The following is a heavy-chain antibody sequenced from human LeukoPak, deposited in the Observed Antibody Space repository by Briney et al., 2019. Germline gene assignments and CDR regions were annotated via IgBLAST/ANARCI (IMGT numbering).Heavy chain of an antibody. CDR3: ARGRGVYASSSTTFDY. D-gene: IGHD6-6*01. V-gene: IGHV1-18*01. J-gene: IGHJ4*02. CDR1: GYTFTKYG. Sequence: ASVKVSCKASGYTFTKYGITWVRQAPGQGLEWMGWISPYNGNRNYAQKLQDRVTMTTDTSTSTAYMELRNLRSDDTAVYYCARGRGVYASSSTTFDYWGQGTLVTVSS. CDR2: ISPYNGNR.